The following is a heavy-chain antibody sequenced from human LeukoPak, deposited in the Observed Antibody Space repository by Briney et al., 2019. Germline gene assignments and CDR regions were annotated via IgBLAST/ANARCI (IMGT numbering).Heavy chain of an antibody. CDR2: INPNSGGT. CDR1: GYTFTDYC. V-gene: IGHV1-2*06. Sequence: ASVKVSCKASGYTFTDYCMHWVRQAPGQGLEWMGRINPNSGGTNYAQKFQGRVTMTRDTSISTAYMELSRLRSDDTAVYYCARERGWLQFNYWGQGSLVTVSS. J-gene: IGHJ4*02. CDR3: ARERGWLQFNY. D-gene: IGHD5-24*01.